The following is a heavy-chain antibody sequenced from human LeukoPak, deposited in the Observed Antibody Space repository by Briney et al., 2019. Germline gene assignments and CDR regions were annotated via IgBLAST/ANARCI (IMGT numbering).Heavy chain of an antibody. CDR2: IWYDGSNK. V-gene: IGHV3-33*01. D-gene: IGHD4-17*01. CDR3: ARQYSYGDYVLFY. CDR1: GFTFSSYG. J-gene: IGHJ4*02. Sequence: GRSLRLSCAASGFTFSSYGMHWVRQAPGKGLEWVAVIWYDGSNKYYADSVKGRFTISRDNSKNTLYLQVNSLRAEDTAVYYCARQYSYGDYVLFYWGQGTLVTVSS.